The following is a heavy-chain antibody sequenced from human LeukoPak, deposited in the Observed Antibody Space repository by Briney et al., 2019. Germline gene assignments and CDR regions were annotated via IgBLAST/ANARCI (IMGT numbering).Heavy chain of an antibody. J-gene: IGHJ4*02. D-gene: IGHD3-10*01. Sequence: PTGGSLRLSCAASGFTFSSYGMHWVRQAPGKGLEWVAVIWYDGSNKYYADSVKGRFTISRDNSKNTLYLQMNSLRAEDTAVYYCARDLSETMVRGVIIPFDYWGQGTLVTVSS. CDR1: GFTFSSYG. V-gene: IGHV3-33*08. CDR3: ARDLSETMVRGVIIPFDY. CDR2: IWYDGSNK.